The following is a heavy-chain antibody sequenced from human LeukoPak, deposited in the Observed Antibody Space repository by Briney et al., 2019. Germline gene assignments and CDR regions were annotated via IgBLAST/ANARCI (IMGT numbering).Heavy chain of an antibody. CDR3: ARDHLTYYDILTGYFNWFDP. V-gene: IGHV4-34*10. CDR2: INHSGIT. CDR1: GGSFSGYY. Sequence: SETLSLTCAVYGGSFSGYYWSWIRQPPEKGLEWIGEINHSGITNYNPSLKSRVTMSVDTSKNQFSLKLSSVTAADTAVYYCARDHLTYYDILTGYFNWFDPWGQGTLVTVSS. D-gene: IGHD3-9*01. J-gene: IGHJ5*02.